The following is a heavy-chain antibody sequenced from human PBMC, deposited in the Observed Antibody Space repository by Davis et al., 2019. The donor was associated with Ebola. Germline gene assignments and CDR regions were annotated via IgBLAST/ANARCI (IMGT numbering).Heavy chain of an antibody. CDR2: IKQDGGET. J-gene: IGHJ4*02. Sequence: GGSLRLSCAASGFTFNNYGMHWVRQAPGKGLEWVATIKQDGGETHYVDSVKGRFTISRDNTKNSLYLQMNGLRAEDTAVYYCAGEQWVLPEDYWGQGTLVTVSS. V-gene: IGHV3-7*01. CDR1: GFTFNNYG. D-gene: IGHD1-26*01. CDR3: AGEQWVLPEDY.